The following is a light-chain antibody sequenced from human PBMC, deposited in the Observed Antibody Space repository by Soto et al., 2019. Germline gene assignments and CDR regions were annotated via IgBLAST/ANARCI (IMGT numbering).Light chain of an antibody. CDR2: DVS. CDR3: QQYSDLPMT. CDR1: QSVSSY. Sequence: EIVLTQSPATLSLSPGERATLSCRASQSVSSYLAWYQQKPDQAPRLLIYDVSTRATGVPAKFSGTGSETDFTLTISGLQSEDFAVYFCQQYSDLPMTFGQGTRLEIK. V-gene: IGKV3-11*01. J-gene: IGKJ5*01.